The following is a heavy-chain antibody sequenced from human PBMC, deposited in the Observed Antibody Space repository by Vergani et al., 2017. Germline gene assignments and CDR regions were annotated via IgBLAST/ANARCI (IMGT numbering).Heavy chain of an antibody. CDR3: AAIAAAGTEQFDY. V-gene: IGHV3-9*01. CDR1: GFTFDDYA. CDR2: ISWNSGSI. Sequence: DVQLVESGGGLVQPGRSLRLSCAASGFTFDDYAMHWVRQAPGKGLEWVSGISWNSGSIGYEDSVKGRFTISRDNAKNSLYLQMIRLRAEDTALYYCAAIAAAGTEQFDYWSQGTLVSVSS. J-gene: IGHJ4*02. D-gene: IGHD6-13*01.